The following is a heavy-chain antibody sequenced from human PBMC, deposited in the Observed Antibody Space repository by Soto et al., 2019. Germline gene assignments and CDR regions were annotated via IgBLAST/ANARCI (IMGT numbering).Heavy chain of an antibody. D-gene: IGHD4-4*01. CDR1: GFSFDDYS. CDR2: ISWDGRTT. Sequence: EVQLVESGGVVVQPGGSLRLSCAASGFSFDDYSMHWVRQVPGKGLEWVSLISWDGRTTYYADSVRGRFTISRDNSKNSLYLQMNSLTTEDTAFYYCGKDGAVTDYTYLDSWGQGALFTVSS. J-gene: IGHJ4*02. CDR3: GKDGAVTDYTYLDS. V-gene: IGHV3-43*01.